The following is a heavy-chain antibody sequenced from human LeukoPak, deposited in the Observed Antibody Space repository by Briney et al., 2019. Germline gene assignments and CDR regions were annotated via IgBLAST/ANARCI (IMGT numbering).Heavy chain of an antibody. CDR3: AKDGGYDSSGTPGPWGY. CDR1: GFTFSSYW. J-gene: IGHJ4*02. D-gene: IGHD3-22*01. CDR2: IKQDGSEK. Sequence: GGSLRLSCAASGFTFSSYWMSWVRQAPGKGLEWVANIKQDGSEKYYVDSVKGRFTISRDNAKNSLYLQMNSLRAEETAVYYCAKDGGYDSSGTPGPWGYWGQGTLVTVSS. V-gene: IGHV3-7*01.